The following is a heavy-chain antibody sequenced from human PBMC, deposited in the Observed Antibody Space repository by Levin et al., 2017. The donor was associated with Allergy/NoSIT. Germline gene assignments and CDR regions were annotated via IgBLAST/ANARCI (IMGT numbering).Heavy chain of an antibody. D-gene: IGHD4-23*01. J-gene: IGHJ4*02. CDR3: ARHSYGANSELDY. Sequence: ASVKVSCKGSGYSFTSYWIGWVRQMPGKGLEWMGIIYPGDSDIRYNPSFQGQVTISADKSISTAYLQWSSLKASDTAMYYCARHSYGANSELDYWGQGALVTVSS. CDR2: IYPGDSDI. CDR1: GYSFTSYW. V-gene: IGHV5-51*01.